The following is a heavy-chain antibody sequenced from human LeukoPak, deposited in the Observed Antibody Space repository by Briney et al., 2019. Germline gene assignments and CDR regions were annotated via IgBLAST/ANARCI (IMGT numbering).Heavy chain of an antibody. CDR1: GGSISSGGYS. CDR2: IYHSGST. CDR3: ARDRDSPHLAYYYYYGMDV. V-gene: IGHV4-30-2*01. Sequence: PSQTLSLTCAVSGGSISSGGYSWSWIRQPPGKGLEWIGYIYHSGSTYYNPSLKSRVTISVDRSKNQFSLKLSSVTAADTAVYYCARDRDSPHLAYYYYYGMDVWGQGTTVTVSS. J-gene: IGHJ6*02. D-gene: IGHD4-11*01.